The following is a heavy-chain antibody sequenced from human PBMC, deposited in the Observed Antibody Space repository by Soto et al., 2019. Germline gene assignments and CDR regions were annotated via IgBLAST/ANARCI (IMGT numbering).Heavy chain of an antibody. Sequence: QVQLVESGGGVVQPGTSLRLSCAASRFTFNNFGMHWVRQAPGKGLEWMAVISYDGYTKYYADSVEGRFTISRDNSQNPLYVEINILRADDTAVYYCAKDVPLNGQGEIGACGLDLWGQGTTVTVSS. J-gene: IGHJ6*02. V-gene: IGHV3-30*18. CDR1: RFTFNNFG. CDR3: AKDVPLNGQGEIGACGLDL. CDR2: ISYDGYTK. D-gene: IGHD2-8*01.